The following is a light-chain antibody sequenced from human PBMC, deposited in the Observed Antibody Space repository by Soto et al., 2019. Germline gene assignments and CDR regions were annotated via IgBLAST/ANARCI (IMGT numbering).Light chain of an antibody. CDR3: SSFTSSGTWV. Sequence: QSALTQPASVSGSPGQSITISCTGTSSDIGGYKYVSWYQQDPGKAPKLMIYDVSNRPSGVSYRFSGSKSGNTASLTISGLQAEDETDYYCSSFTSSGTWVFGGGTQLTVL. CDR1: SSDIGGYKY. J-gene: IGLJ3*02. CDR2: DVS. V-gene: IGLV2-14*01.